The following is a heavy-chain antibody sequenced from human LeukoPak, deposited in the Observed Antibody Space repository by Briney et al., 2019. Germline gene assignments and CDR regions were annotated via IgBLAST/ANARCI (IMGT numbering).Heavy chain of an antibody. CDR3: ARDNGVGGYCSSTSCSHAFDI. J-gene: IGHJ3*02. CDR1: GFTFSSYR. V-gene: IGHV3-21*01. CDR2: ISSSSTNYI. D-gene: IGHD2-2*01. Sequence: GGSLRLSCAASGFTFSSYRMNWVRQAPGKGLEWVSSISSSSTNYIYYADSVKGRFIISRDNAKNSLYLQMNSLRAEDTAVYYCARDNGVGGYCSSTSCSHAFDIWGQETVVTVSS.